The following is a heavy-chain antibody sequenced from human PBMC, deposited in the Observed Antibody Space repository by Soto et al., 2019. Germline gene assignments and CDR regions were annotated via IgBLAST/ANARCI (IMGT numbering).Heavy chain of an antibody. CDR3: ASNGYSSTWHSWFDP. V-gene: IGHV1-46*03. CDR2: INPSGDST. J-gene: IGHJ5*02. Sequence: ASVKVSCKASGGTFSSYAISWVRQAPGQGLEWMGIINPSGDSTSYAQKFQGRVTMTRDTSTSTVYMELSSLRSEDTAVYYCASNGYSSTWHSWFDPWGQGTLVTVSS. CDR1: GGTFSSYA. D-gene: IGHD6-13*01.